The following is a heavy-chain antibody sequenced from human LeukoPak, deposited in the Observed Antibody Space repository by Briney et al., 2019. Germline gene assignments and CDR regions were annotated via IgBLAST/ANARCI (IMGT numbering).Heavy chain of an antibody. V-gene: IGHV4-4*07. Sequence: PSETLSLTCTVSGGSISSYYWSWIRQPAGKGLEWIGRIYTSGSTNYNPPLKSRVTMSVDTSKNQFSLKLSSVTAADTAVYYCARTNYDILTGSGYYFDYWGQGTLVTVSS. D-gene: IGHD3-9*01. CDR1: GGSISSYY. CDR2: IYTSGST. CDR3: ARTNYDILTGSGYYFDY. J-gene: IGHJ4*02.